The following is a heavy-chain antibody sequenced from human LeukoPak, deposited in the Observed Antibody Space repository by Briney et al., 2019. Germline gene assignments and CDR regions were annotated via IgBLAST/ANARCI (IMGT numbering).Heavy chain of an antibody. V-gene: IGHV1-46*01. CDR1: GYTFTSYY. D-gene: IGHD6-19*01. Sequence: GASVKVSCKASGYTFTSYYMHWVRQAPGQGLEWMGIINPSGGSTSYAQKFQGRVTMTRDTSTSTVYMELSSLRSEDTAVYYCARDRVVAGNFGAFDIWGQGTMVTVSS. CDR3: ARDRVVAGNFGAFDI. CDR2: INPSGGST. J-gene: IGHJ3*02.